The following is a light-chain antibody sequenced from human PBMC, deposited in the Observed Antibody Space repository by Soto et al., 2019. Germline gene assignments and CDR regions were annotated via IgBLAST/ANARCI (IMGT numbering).Light chain of an antibody. V-gene: IGLV2-14*01. CDR2: EVS. J-gene: IGLJ1*01. CDR1: SSDVGGYNY. Sequence: QSVPTQPASVSGSPGQSITISCAGTSSDVGGYNYVSWYQQHSGKAPKLMIYEVSNRPSGVSNRYSGSKSGNTASLTISGLQAEDEADYYCSSYTSSSTLVSYVFGTGTKVTVL. CDR3: SSYTSSSTLVSYV.